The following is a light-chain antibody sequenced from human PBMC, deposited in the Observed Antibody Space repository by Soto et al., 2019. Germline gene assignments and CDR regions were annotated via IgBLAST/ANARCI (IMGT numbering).Light chain of an antibody. J-gene: IGKJ5*01. CDR3: QQSGSSST. CDR1: QPVSSSH. Sequence: EIVLTQSPGTLSLSPGERATLSCRASQPVSSSHLVWYQQKPGQAPRLLFYGASGRATGIPGRFRASGSGKDFTLTISKLEAEDFATYYCQQSGSSSTFGQGTRLEI. V-gene: IGKV3-20*01. CDR2: GAS.